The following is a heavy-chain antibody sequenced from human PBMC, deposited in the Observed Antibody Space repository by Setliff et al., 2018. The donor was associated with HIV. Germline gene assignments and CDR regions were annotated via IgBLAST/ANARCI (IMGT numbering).Heavy chain of an antibody. CDR3: ARERSGSYFDY. V-gene: IGHV4-61*09. J-gene: IGHJ4*02. D-gene: IGHD1-26*01. CDR2: IYTSGST. Sequence: SETLSLTCTVSGGSITSGSYYWSWIRQPAGKGLEWIGHIYTSGSTNYNPSLKSRVTISVDTSKNQFSLKVSSVTAADTAVYYCARERSGSYFDYWGQGTLVTVS. CDR1: GGSITSGSYY.